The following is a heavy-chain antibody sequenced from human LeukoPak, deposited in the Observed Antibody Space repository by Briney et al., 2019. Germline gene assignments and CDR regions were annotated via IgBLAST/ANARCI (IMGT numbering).Heavy chain of an antibody. CDR1: GFTFSSHW. D-gene: IGHD3-22*01. Sequence: PGGSLRLSCAASGFTFSSHWMSWVRQAPGKGLEWVANIKQDGSEKYYVDSVKGRFTISRDNAKKSLYLQMNSLRAEDTAVYYCVRFYDSSGSHFDYWGQGTLVTVSS. CDR3: VRFYDSSGSHFDY. V-gene: IGHV3-7*01. CDR2: IKQDGSEK. J-gene: IGHJ4*02.